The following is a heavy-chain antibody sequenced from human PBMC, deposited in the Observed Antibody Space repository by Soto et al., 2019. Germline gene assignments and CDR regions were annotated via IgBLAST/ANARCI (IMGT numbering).Heavy chain of an antibody. D-gene: IGHD3-22*01. J-gene: IGHJ4*02. CDR2: IYYSGST. Sequence: QVQVQESGPGLVKPSQTLSLTCTVSGGSISSGGNYWSWIRQHPGKGQEWIGYIYYSGSTYYNPSLKSRVTISVDTSKNQFSLKLSSVTAADTAVYYCARLYYYDSSGSYYFDYWGQGTLVTVSS. CDR3: ARLYYYDSSGSYYFDY. V-gene: IGHV4-31*03. CDR1: GGSISSGGNY.